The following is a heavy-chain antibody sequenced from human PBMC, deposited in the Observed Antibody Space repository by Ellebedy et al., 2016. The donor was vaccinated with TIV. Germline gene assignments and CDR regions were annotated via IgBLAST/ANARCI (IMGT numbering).Heavy chain of an antibody. V-gene: IGHV1-18*01. CDR3: ARERGDDYGDKWFDP. CDR2: ISAYSGNT. D-gene: IGHD4-17*01. Sequence: AASVKVSCKASGYTLTSHGISWVRQAPGQGLEWMGWISAYSGNTNYAQKFQGRVTMTRDTSTRTAYMELRSLRSEDTAIYYCARERGDDYGDKWFDPWGQGTLVTVSS. J-gene: IGHJ5*02. CDR1: GYTLTSHG.